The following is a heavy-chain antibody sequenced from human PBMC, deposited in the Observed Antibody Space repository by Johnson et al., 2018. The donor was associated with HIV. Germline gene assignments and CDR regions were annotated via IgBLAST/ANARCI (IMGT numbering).Heavy chain of an antibody. D-gene: IGHD3-22*01. CDR2: ISYDGSNK. Sequence: QVQLVESGGGLVQSGGSLRLSCAASGFTFSSYAMSWVRQAPGKGLEWVAVISYDGSNKYYADSVKGRFTIPRDNSKKTPSLQMNSLRAEDTAVYYCARGYYYDSSGSDDAFDIWGQGTMVTVSS. J-gene: IGHJ3*02. CDR3: ARGYYYDSSGSDDAFDI. V-gene: IGHV3-30-3*01. CDR1: GFTFSSYA.